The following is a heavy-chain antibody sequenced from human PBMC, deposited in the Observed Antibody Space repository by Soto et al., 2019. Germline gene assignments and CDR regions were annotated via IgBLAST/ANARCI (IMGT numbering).Heavy chain of an antibody. CDR3: ARTCSGGNWCFDY. D-gene: IGHD2-15*01. J-gene: IGHJ4*02. V-gene: IGHV3-66*01. CDR2: IYSGGST. CDR1: GFTVSSNY. Sequence: EVQLVESGGGLVQPGGSLRLSCAASGFTVSSNYMSWVRQAPGKGLEWVSVIYSGGSTYYADSVKGRFTISRDNSENTLYLQMKSLRAEDTAVYYCARTCSGGNWCFDYWGQGTLVTVSS.